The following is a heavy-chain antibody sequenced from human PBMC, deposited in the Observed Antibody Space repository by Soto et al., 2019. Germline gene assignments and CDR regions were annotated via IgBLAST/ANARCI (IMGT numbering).Heavy chain of an antibody. V-gene: IGHV1-69*02. D-gene: IGHD5-18*01. J-gene: IGHJ6*02. CDR3: ARCIQGDYYYGMEV. CDR1: GGTFSRYS. Sequence: SVKVSCKASGGTFSRYSITWVRQAPGHGLEWIGRIIPIFGIASYAQKFQGRVTITADESTSTAYMELTNLRSDDTAVYYCARCIQGDYYYGMEVWGQGTTVTVSS. CDR2: IIPIFGIA.